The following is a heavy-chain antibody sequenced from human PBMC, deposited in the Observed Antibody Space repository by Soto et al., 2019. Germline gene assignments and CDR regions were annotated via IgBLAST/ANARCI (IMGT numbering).Heavy chain of an antibody. CDR3: AKDKYPHYGSGSHDY. D-gene: IGHD3-10*01. V-gene: IGHV3-9*01. Sequence: EVQLVESGGGLVQPGRSLRLSCAASGFTFDDYAMHWVRQAPGKGLEWVSGISWNSGSIGYADSVKGRFTISRDNAKNSLYLQMNSLRAEDTALYYCAKDKYPHYGSGSHDYWGQGTLVTVSS. J-gene: IGHJ4*02. CDR2: ISWNSGSI. CDR1: GFTFDDYA.